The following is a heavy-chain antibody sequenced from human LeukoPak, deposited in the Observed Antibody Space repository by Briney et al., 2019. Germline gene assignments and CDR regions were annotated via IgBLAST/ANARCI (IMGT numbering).Heavy chain of an antibody. Sequence: GGSLRLSCAASGFTFSSYWMSWVRQAPGKGLEWVANIKQDGSEKYYVDSVKGRFTISRDNAKNSLYLQMNSLRAEDTAVYYCARDYYDSSGYYPWGYWGQGTLVTVSS. CDR3: ARDYYDSSGYYPWGY. CDR2: IKQDGSEK. D-gene: IGHD3-22*01. CDR1: GFTFSSYW. J-gene: IGHJ4*02. V-gene: IGHV3-7*01.